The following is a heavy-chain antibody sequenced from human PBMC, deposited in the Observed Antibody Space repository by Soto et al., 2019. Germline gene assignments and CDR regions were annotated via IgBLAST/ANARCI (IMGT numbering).Heavy chain of an antibody. J-gene: IGHJ6*02. D-gene: IGHD4-4*01. V-gene: IGHV3-30-3*01. Sequence: QAQLAESGGGLVQPGRSLRLSCAGSGFTFKIYALHWVRQAPGKGLEWVAVISFDGAKKYYADSVKGRFTISRDNFKNTLYLQMDSLRVEDAALYFCEREDDYSYRYVNYGLDVWGQVTTCTVAS. CDR2: ISFDGAKK. CDR3: EREDDYSYRYVNYGLDV. CDR1: GFTFKIYA.